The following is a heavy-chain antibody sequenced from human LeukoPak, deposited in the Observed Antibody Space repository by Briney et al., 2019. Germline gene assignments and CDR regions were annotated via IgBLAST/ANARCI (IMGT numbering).Heavy chain of an antibody. CDR3: ARGSERQWLVRTTGFDY. D-gene: IGHD6-19*01. CDR1: GGSISSYY. J-gene: IGHJ4*02. CDR2: IYTSGST. Sequence: PSETLSLTCTVSGGSISSYYWSWIRQPAGKGLEWIGRIYTSGSTNYNPSLKSRVTMSVDTSKNQFSLKLSSVTAADTAVYYCARGSERQWLVRTTGFDYWGQGTLVTVSS. V-gene: IGHV4-4*07.